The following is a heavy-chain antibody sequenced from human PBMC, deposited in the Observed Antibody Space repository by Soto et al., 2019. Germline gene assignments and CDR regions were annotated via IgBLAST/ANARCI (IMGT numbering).Heavy chain of an antibody. CDR1: GYTFTSYG. CDR2: ISAYNGNT. V-gene: IGHV1-18*01. Sequence: ASVKVSCKASGYTFTSYGISWVRQAPGQGLEWMGWISAYNGNTNYAQKLQGRVTMTTDTSTSTAYMELRSLRSDDTAVYYCARESREEWLLYASWYFDLWGRGTLVTVSS. J-gene: IGHJ2*01. CDR3: ARESREEWLLYASWYFDL. D-gene: IGHD3-3*01.